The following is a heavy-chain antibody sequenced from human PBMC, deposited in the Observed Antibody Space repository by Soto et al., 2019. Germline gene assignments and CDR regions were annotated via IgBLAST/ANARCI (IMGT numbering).Heavy chain of an antibody. CDR1: GGSISSGGYY. CDR2: IYDSGST. V-gene: IGHV4-31*03. Sequence: SETLSLTCTVSGGSISSGGYYWSWIRQHPGKGLEWIGYIYDSGSTYYNPSLRSRVTISVDTSKNQFSLKLSSVTAADTAVYYCARETGTGIDFYYGMDVWGQGTTVTVSS. D-gene: IGHD1-7*01. J-gene: IGHJ6*02. CDR3: ARETGTGIDFYYGMDV.